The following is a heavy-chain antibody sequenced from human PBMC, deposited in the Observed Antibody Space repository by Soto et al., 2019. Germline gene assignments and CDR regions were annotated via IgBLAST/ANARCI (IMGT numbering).Heavy chain of an antibody. CDR2: ISGGGGST. CDR1: GFSFSSYA. D-gene: IGHD3-9*01. J-gene: IGHJ5*02. Sequence: EVQLLESGGGLVQPGGSLRLSYAASGFSFSSYAMSWVRQAPGKGLEWVSGISGGGGSTYYAVSVKGRFTISRDNSKNTLSLQMNSLRVEDTAIYYCAKAGGYDILTGYRNRFDPWGQGTLVTVSS. CDR3: AKAGGYDILTGYRNRFDP. V-gene: IGHV3-23*01.